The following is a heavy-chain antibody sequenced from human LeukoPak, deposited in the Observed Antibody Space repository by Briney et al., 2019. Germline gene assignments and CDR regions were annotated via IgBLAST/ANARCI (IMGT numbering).Heavy chain of an antibody. J-gene: IGHJ6*03. CDR1: GGSFSGYY. CDR3: ARGGASTIFGVVIRKLYYYYMDV. D-gene: IGHD3-3*01. V-gene: IGHV4-34*01. CDR2: INHSGRA. Sequence: SETLSLTCAVYGGSFSGYYWSWIRQPPGKGLEWIGEINHSGRANYNPFLKSRVAISVDTSKNQFSLKLSSVTAADTTVYYCARGGASTIFGVVIRKLYYYYMDVWGKGTTVTVSS.